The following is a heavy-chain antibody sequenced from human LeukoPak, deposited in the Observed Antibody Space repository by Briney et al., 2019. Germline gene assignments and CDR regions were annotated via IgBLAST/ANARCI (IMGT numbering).Heavy chain of an antibody. J-gene: IGHJ1*01. CDR3: ARDRRAEYFQH. V-gene: IGHV1-2*02. CDR2: INPNSGGT. Sequence: GASVKVSCKASGYTFTGYYMHRVRQAPGQGLEWTGWINPNSGGTNYAQKLQGRVTMITDTSTSTAYMELRSLRSDDTAVYYCARDRRAEYFQHWGQGTLVTVSS. CDR1: GYTFTGYY.